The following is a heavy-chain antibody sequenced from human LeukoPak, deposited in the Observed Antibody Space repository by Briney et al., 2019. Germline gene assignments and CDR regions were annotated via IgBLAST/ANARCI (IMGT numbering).Heavy chain of an antibody. D-gene: IGHD3-3*01. CDR3: ARTLPRTYDFWSGYYPDYYYYGMDV. J-gene: IGHJ6*02. V-gene: IGHV3-30*03. Sequence: AGRSLRLSCAASGFIFSNYAIHWVRQTPGKGLECVAVISFNGSKKYYADFVKGRFTISRDNAKNTLYLQMNSLRAEDTAVYYCARTLPRTYDFWSGYYPDYYYYGMDVWGQGTTVTVSS. CDR1: GFIFSNYA. CDR2: ISFNGSKK.